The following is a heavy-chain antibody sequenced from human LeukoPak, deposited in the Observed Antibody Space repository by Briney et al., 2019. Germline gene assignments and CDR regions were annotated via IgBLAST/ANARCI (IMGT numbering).Heavy chain of an antibody. CDR1: GFTFSTYS. D-gene: IGHD3-9*01. CDR2: ICGGTGTI. Sequence: GGSLRLSCAASGFTFSTYSMTWVRQAPGKGLEWVSYICGGTGTIYYADSVKGRFTISRDNAKNSLYLQMNSLRDEDTAVYYCARVRPDYYDILTGYYGYYFDYWGQGTLVTVSS. V-gene: IGHV3-48*02. CDR3: ARVRPDYYDILTGYYGYYFDY. J-gene: IGHJ4*02.